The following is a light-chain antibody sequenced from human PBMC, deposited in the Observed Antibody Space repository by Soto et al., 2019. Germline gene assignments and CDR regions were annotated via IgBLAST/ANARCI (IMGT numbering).Light chain of an antibody. CDR3: QHRSTSIT. CDR1: QTVSSY. J-gene: IGKJ5*01. CDR2: DAS. Sequence: IVLTQSPATLSLWPGETAILSCRASQTVSSYLSWYQHKTGQAPRLLIYDASKRAPGIPARFSRSGSGTDFTLTISSLDPEDFAVYYCQHRSTSITFGQGTRLEIE. V-gene: IGKV3-11*01.